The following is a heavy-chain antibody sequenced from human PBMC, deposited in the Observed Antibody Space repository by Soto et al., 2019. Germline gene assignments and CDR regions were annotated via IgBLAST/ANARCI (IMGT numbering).Heavy chain of an antibody. CDR2: IYNDGTT. CDR3: VRPLPSGRNYGMDV. V-gene: IGHV3-53*01. D-gene: IGHD3-10*01. CDR1: GLGVRNNY. Sequence: EVRLEESGGGLIQPGGSLRLSCTAYGLGVRNNYMSWVRQAPGMGLEWVSVIYNDGTTYYADSVKGRFTLSRDTSKNMLSLQMDSLRAEDTAVYYCVRPLPSGRNYGMDVWGQGTTVTVSS. J-gene: IGHJ6*02.